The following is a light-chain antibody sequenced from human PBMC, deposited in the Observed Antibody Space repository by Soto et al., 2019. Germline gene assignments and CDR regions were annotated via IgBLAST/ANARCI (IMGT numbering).Light chain of an antibody. CDR3: SSFSSGTTLFV. Sequence: QSVLTQPASVSGSPGQSITISCTGANSDIGDWNYVSWYQQYPGEAPKVIIYEVNYRPSGVSYRFSGSKSGNTASLTISGLQAEDEADYYCSSFSSGTTLFVFGGGTKVTVL. CDR1: NSDIGDWNY. V-gene: IGLV2-14*01. J-gene: IGLJ1*01. CDR2: EVN.